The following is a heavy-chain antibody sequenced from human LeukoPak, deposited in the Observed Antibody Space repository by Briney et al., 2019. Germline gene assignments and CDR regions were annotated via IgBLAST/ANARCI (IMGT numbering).Heavy chain of an antibody. CDR1: GFTFSSYS. V-gene: IGHV3-21*01. D-gene: IGHD3-3*01. Sequence: PGGSLRLPCAASGFTFSSYSMNWVRQAPGKGLEWVSSISSSSSYIYYADSVKGRFTISRDNAKNSLYLQMNSLRAEDTAVYYCARDSYDFWSGFLDYYYYYMDVWGKGTTVTVSS. J-gene: IGHJ6*03. CDR2: ISSSSSYI. CDR3: ARDSYDFWSGFLDYYYYYMDV.